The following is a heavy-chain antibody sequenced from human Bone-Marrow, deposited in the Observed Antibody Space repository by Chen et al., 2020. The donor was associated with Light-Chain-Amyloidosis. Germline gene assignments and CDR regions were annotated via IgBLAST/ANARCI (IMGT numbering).Heavy chain of an antibody. CDR1: GFTYKKWA. D-gene: IGHD1-1*01. CDR2: FDYNSGRK. J-gene: IGHJ4*02. V-gene: IGHV3-9*01. CDR3: TQDGVPGGADF. Sequence: EVQMVESGGGLVQPGRSLRLSCVTSGFTYKKWAIHWVRHAPGKGLEWVSGFDYNSGRKDYADSVRGRFTVSSDSSKNSLFLEMNSLRVEDTALYYCTQDGVPGGADFWGPGTMVTVSS.